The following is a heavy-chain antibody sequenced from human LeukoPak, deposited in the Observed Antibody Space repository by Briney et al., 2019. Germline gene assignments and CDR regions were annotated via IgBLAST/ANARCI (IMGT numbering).Heavy chain of an antibody. CDR2: ISYDGSNK. V-gene: IGHV3-30-3*01. D-gene: IGHD3-22*01. CDR3: AGALDYYDNTGPLDY. CDR1: GFTFSSYA. J-gene: IGHJ4*02. Sequence: GRSLRLSCAASGFTFSSYAMHWVRQAPGKGLEWVAVISYDGSNKYYADSVKGRFTISRDNSKNTLYLQMNSLRAEDTAVYYCAGALDYYDNTGPLDYWGQGTLVTVSS.